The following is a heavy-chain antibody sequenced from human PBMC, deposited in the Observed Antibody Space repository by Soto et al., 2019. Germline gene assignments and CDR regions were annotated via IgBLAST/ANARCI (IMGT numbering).Heavy chain of an antibody. CDR1: GYSFAGYW. CDR2: IDPSDSQT. D-gene: IGHD1-26*01. V-gene: IGHV5-10-1*01. CDR3: ARLGSSGSYNWFDP. J-gene: IGHJ5*02. Sequence: GESLKISCKGSGYSFAGYWITWVRQKPGKGLEWMGRIDPSDSQTYYSPSFRGHVTISVTKSISTAYLQWSSLKASDTAMYYCARLGSSGSYNWFDPWGQGTLVTVSS.